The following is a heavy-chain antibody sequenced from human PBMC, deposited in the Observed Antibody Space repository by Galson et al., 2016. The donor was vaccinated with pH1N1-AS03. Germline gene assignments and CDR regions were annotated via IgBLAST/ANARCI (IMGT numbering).Heavy chain of an antibody. V-gene: IGHV1-69*13. CDR2: IIPTYGTS. J-gene: IGHJ6*02. CDR1: GDTFSGYG. D-gene: IGHD6-25*01. CDR3: ARRRLDPFRGASGWYFYFYGVDV. Sequence: SVKASCKASGDTFSGYGITWVRQAPGQGLEWMGGIIPTYGTSNYAQKFQGRVTITADESTSTTYMDLSSLRPEGTAVYFCARRRLDPFRGASGWYFYFYGVDVWGQGTTVTVSS.